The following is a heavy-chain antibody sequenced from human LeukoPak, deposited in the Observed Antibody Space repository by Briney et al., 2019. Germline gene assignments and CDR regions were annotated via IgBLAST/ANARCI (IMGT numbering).Heavy chain of an antibody. D-gene: IGHD3-3*01. CDR2: IYHSGST. CDR1: GGSISSGGYS. CDR3: ARYFGVVMV. J-gene: IGHJ4*02. V-gene: IGHV4-30-2*01. Sequence: PSETLSLTCAVSGGSISSGGYSWSWIRQPPGKGLEWIGYIYHSGSTYYNPSLKSRVTISVDTSKNQFSLKLSSVTAADTAVYYCARYFGVVMVWGQGTLVTVSS.